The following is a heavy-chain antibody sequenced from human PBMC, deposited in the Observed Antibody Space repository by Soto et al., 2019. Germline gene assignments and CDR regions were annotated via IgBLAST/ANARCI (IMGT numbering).Heavy chain of an antibody. V-gene: IGHV4-30-4*01. CDR3: ASLHDYSNLDY. CDR1: GVSISSGDYY. D-gene: IGHD4-4*01. CDR2: IYYSGST. Sequence: SETLSLTCTVSGVSISSGDYYWSWIRQPPGKGLEWIGYIYYSGSTYYNPSLKSRVTISVDTSKNQFSLKLSSVTAADTAVYYCASLHDYSNLDYWGQGTLVTVSS. J-gene: IGHJ4*02.